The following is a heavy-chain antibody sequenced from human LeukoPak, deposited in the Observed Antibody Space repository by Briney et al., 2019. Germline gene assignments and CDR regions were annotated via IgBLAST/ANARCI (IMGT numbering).Heavy chain of an antibody. CDR1: GGTFSSYA. Sequence: SVKVSCKASGGTFSSYAISWVRQAPGQGLEWMGGIIPIFGTANYAQKFQGRVTITADESTSTAYMELNTLRAEDTAVYYCAKPISGGLAVTADWFDPWGQGTLVVVSS. V-gene: IGHV1-69*01. D-gene: IGHD6-19*01. CDR2: IIPIFGTA. J-gene: IGHJ5*01. CDR3: AKPISGGLAVTADWFDP.